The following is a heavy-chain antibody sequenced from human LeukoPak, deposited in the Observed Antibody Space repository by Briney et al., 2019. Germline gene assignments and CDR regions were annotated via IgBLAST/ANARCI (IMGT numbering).Heavy chain of an antibody. CDR1: GGSISSYY. V-gene: IGHV4-4*07. J-gene: IGHJ6*02. CDR2: IYTSGST. D-gene: IGHD6-13*01. CDR3: AREAYSSSPPDYYYYYGMDV. Sequence: SETLSLTCTVSGGSISSYYWSWIRQPAGKGLEWIGRIYTSGSTNYNPSLKSRVTMSVDTSKNQFSLKLSSVTTADTAVYYCAREAYSSSPPDYYYYYGMDVWGQGTTVTVSS.